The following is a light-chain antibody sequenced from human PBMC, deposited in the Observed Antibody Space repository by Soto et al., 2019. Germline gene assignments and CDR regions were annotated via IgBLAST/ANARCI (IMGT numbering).Light chain of an antibody. Sequence: EIVLTQSPGTLSLSPGERATLSCRASQSVSASYLAWYQHKPGQAPRLLIYAASSRATGIPDRFSGSGSGTDFTLTVNRLEPEDFAVYYCQQYGSLSWTFGQGTKV. CDR1: QSVSASY. CDR2: AAS. J-gene: IGKJ1*01. V-gene: IGKV3-20*01. CDR3: QQYGSLSWT.